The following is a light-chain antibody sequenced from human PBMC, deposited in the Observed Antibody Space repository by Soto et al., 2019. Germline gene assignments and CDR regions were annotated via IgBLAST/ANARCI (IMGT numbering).Light chain of an antibody. V-gene: IGLV2-8*01. CDR2: DVS. Sequence: QSALTQPPSASGSPRQSVTISCTGTSSDVGGYNSVSWYQQHPGKAPKLMIYDVSKRPSGVPDRFSGSKSGNTASLTVSGLQAEDEADYYCSSYAGSNNLVFGGGTKVTVL. CDR3: SSYAGSNNLV. J-gene: IGLJ3*02. CDR1: SSDVGGYNS.